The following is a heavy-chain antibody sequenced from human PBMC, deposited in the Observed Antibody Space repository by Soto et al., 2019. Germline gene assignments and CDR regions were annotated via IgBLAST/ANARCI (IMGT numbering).Heavy chain of an antibody. CDR3: ARDISGWPFRY. CDR2: ISSSSGYI. V-gene: IGHV3-21*01. CDR1: GFTFSSYG. J-gene: IGHJ4*02. D-gene: IGHD6-19*01. Sequence: EVQLVESGGGLVKPGGSLRLACAASGFTFSSYGMNWVRQAPGKGLEWVSSISSSSGYIYYADSVKGRFTISRDHAKNSLYLQINSLRAEYTAVYYCARDISGWPFRYWGQGTLVTVAS.